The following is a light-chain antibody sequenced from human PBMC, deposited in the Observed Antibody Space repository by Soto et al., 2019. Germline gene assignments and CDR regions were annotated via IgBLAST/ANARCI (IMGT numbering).Light chain of an antibody. Sequence: EIVMTQSPATLSVSPGDRATLSCRASQSVRSSLAWYQQKPGQAPRLLIYGASSRATGIPDRFSGSGSGTDFTLTISRLEPEDFAVYYCQQYGTSSRTFGQGTKVDI. CDR2: GAS. J-gene: IGKJ1*01. CDR3: QQYGTSSRT. CDR1: QSVRSS. V-gene: IGKV3-20*01.